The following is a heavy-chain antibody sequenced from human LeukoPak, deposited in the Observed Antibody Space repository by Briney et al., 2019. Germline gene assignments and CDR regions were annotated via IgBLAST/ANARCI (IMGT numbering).Heavy chain of an antibody. CDR2: ISSSSSTI. J-gene: IGHJ6*02. CDR1: GFTFSSYS. CDR3: ARDKGMDV. V-gene: IGHV3-48*04. Sequence: GGSLRLSCAASGFTFSSYSMDWVRQAPGKGLDWVSYISSSSSTIYYADSVKGRFTISRDNAKNSLYLQTNSLRAEDTAVYYCARDKGMDVWGQGTTVTVSS.